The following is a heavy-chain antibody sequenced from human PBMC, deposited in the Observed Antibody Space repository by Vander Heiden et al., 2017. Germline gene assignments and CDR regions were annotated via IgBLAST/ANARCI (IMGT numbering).Heavy chain of an antibody. CDR1: ASTFWSTG. CDR2: VSYDGSYQ. Sequence: QVLLVESGGGVVQPGGSLRLSCAASASTFWSTGMHWVRQSPGQGLEWVAVVSYDGSYQYYADSVKGRFTISRDNSKNTVYLHISSLRAEDTGVYYCARMIVPGTHYYYYGMDVWGQGTTVTVPS. D-gene: IGHD6-19*01. V-gene: IGHV3-30*03. CDR3: ARMIVPGTHYYYYGMDV. J-gene: IGHJ6*02.